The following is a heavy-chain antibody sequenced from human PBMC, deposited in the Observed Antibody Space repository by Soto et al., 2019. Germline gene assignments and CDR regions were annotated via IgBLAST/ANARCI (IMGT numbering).Heavy chain of an antibody. J-gene: IGHJ4*02. CDR2: IIPNFDTP. D-gene: IGHD3-22*01. CDR1: GDSFNTFA. V-gene: IGHV1-69*06. CDR3: ARPYSDSSGYYLWYLDY. Sequence: QVQLVQSGAEVKKPGSSVKLSCKASGDSFNTFAVTWVRQAPGQGLEWMGGIIPNFDTPNYAQKFQGRVTIIADKSTSTPYMELSSLRSEDTAVYYCARPYSDSSGYYLWYLDYWGQGTLVTVSS.